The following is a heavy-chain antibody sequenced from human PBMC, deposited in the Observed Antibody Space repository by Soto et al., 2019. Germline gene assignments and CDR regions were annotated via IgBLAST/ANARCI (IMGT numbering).Heavy chain of an antibody. CDR1: GGSISSYY. CDR2: IHYSGST. V-gene: IGHV4-59*01. CDR3: ATGRFSAMIRGVIMFDP. D-gene: IGHD3-10*01. J-gene: IGHJ5*02. Sequence: SETLSLTCTVSGGSISSYYWNWIRQPPGKGLEWIGYIHYSGSTNYNPSLKSRVTISVDTSNNQFSLKLSSVTAADTAVYYCATGRFSAMIRGVIMFDPSGQGTLVTVSS.